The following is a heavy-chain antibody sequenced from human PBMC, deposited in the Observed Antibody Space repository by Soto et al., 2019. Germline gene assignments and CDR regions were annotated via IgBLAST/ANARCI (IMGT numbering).Heavy chain of an antibody. D-gene: IGHD4-4*01. V-gene: IGHV4-34*01. J-gene: IGHJ4*02. CDR3: ARLGLYDYSIGY. CDR2: INHSGRV. CDR1: GGSFSGHS. Sequence: SETLSLTCAVYGGSFSGHSWTWIRQSPGKGLEWIGDINHSGRVNYSPSLKSRVTISLDTSKNQFSLTLSAVTAADTAMYYCARLGLYDYSIGYWGQGTLVTVSS.